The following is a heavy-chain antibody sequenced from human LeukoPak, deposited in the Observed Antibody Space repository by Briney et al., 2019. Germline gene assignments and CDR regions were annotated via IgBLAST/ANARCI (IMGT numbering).Heavy chain of an antibody. J-gene: IGHJ4*02. D-gene: IGHD3-10*01. CDR2: ISGSGGSA. V-gene: IGHV3-23*01. Sequence: PGGSLRLSCAASGFSFSSYWMSWVRQAPGKGLEWVSIISGSGGSANHADSVKGRFTISRDNSKNTLYLQMNSLRAEDTAVYYCAKPYYGSGSYYGFNYYAFDYWGQGTLVTVSS. CDR3: AKPYYGSGSYYGFNYYAFDY. CDR1: GFSFSSYW.